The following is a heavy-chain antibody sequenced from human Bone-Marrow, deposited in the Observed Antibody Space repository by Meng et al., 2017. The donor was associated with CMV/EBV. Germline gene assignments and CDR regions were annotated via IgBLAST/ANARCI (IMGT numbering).Heavy chain of an antibody. CDR1: GFTFSTYS. D-gene: IGHD2-2*02. CDR2: ISSSSSYT. Sequence: GESLKISCAASGFTFSTYSMQWVRQAPGKGLDWVSSISSSSSYTSYANSVKGRFTISRDNTKESLYLQMNSLRAEDTAVYYCARGQHCGSTSCYIPDCWGQGTLVTVSS. CDR3: ARGQHCGSTSCYIPDC. V-gene: IGHV3-21*01. J-gene: IGHJ4*02.